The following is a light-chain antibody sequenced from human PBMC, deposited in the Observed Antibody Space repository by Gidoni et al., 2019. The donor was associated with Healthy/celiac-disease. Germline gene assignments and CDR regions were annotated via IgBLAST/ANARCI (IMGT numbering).Light chain of an antibody. Sequence: DIQMTQPPSSLSASVGDRVTITCRASQSISSYLNWYQQKPGKAPKLLIYAASSWQSGVPSRFSGSGSGTDFTLTISSLQPEDFATYYCQQSYSTPPTFGQGTKVEIK. CDR3: QQSYSTPPT. CDR1: QSISSY. V-gene: IGKV1-39*01. J-gene: IGKJ1*01. CDR2: AAS.